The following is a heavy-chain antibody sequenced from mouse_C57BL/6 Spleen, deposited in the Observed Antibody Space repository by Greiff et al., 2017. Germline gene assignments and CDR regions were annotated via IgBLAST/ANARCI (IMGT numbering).Heavy chain of an antibody. J-gene: IGHJ2*01. CDR3: ARGYLDD. CDR1: GYTFTSYT. Sequence: VQLQQSGAELARPGASVKLSCKASGYTFTSYTIHWVKQRPGQGLEWIGYINPSSGYTKYNQKFKDKATLTADKSSSTAYMQLGSLTSEDSAVYYCARGYLDDWGQGTTLTVAS. CDR2: INPSSGYT. V-gene: IGHV1-4*01.